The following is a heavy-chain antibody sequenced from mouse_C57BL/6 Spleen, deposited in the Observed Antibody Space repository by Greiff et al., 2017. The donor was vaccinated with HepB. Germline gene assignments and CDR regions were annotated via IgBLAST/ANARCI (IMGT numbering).Heavy chain of an antibody. CDR1: GYAFSSSW. V-gene: IGHV1-82*01. CDR2: IYPGDGDT. J-gene: IGHJ3*01. Sequence: VQLQQSGPELVKPGASVKISCKASGYAFSSSWMNWVKQRPGKGLEWIGRIYPGDGDTNYNGKFKGKATLTADKSTSTADMQLSSLTSEDSAVYCCARGLGGAYWGQGTLVTVSA. D-gene: IGHD4-1*01. CDR3: ARGLGGAY.